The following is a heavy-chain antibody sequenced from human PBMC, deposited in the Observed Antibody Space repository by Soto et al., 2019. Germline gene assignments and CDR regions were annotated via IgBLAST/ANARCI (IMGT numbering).Heavy chain of an antibody. J-gene: IGHJ4*02. CDR3: ANGIYYAILYGRAGKDGCFDY. Sequence: GGSLRLSCAASGFTFDDYAMHWVRQAPGKGLEWVSGISWSSGSIGYADSVKGRFTISRDNAKNSLYLQMNNLRAEETDLYYGANGIYYAILYGRAGKDGCFDYWGQGTLVTVSS. V-gene: IGHV3-9*01. CDR1: GFTFDDYA. CDR2: ISWSSGSI. D-gene: IGHD3-9*01.